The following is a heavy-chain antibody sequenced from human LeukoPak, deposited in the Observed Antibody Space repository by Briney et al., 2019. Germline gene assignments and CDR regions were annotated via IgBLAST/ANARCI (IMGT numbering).Heavy chain of an antibody. CDR2: IYTSGST. J-gene: IGHJ4*02. Sequence: TSETLSLTCTVSGGSISSYYWSWIRQPAGKGLEWIGRIYTSGSTNYNPSLKSRVTMSVDTSKNQFSLKLSSVTAADTAVYYCARDTYYYGSGSYYDYWGQGTLVTVSS. D-gene: IGHD3-10*01. CDR3: ARDTYYYGSGSYYDY. CDR1: GGSISSYY. V-gene: IGHV4-4*07.